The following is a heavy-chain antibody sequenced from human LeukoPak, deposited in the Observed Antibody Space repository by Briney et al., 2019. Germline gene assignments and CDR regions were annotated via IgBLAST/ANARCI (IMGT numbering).Heavy chain of an antibody. D-gene: IGHD4-17*01. CDR2: IYYSGST. V-gene: IGHV4-30-4*01. J-gene: IGHJ3*02. CDR1: GGSISSGDYY. CDR3: ARDTVIRAFDI. Sequence: SQTLSLTCTVSGGSISSGDYYWSWIRQPPGKGLEWIGYIYYSGSTSYSPSLKSRVSISVDTSKNQFSLKLSSVTAADTAVYYCARDTVIRAFDIWSQGTMVTVSS.